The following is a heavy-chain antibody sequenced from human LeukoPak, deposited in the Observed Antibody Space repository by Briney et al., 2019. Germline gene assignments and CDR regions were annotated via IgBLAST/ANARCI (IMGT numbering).Heavy chain of an antibody. V-gene: IGHV3-21*01. CDR3: ARGGSGWSDAFDI. CDR2: ISSSSSYI. D-gene: IGHD6-19*01. CDR1: GFTFSSYS. Sequence: GGSLTLSCAASGFTFSSYSMNWVRQAPGKGLEWVSSISSSSSYIYYADSVKGRFTISRDNAKNSLYLQMNSLRAEDTAVYYCARGGSGWSDAFDIWGQGTMVTVSS. J-gene: IGHJ3*02.